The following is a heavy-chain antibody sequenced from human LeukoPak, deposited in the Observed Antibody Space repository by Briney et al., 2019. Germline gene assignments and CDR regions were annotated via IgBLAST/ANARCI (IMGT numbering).Heavy chain of an antibody. J-gene: IGHJ4*02. D-gene: IGHD1-26*01. CDR1: GGSISSYY. CDR2: IYYSGST. CDR3: ASLDWELRGGFDY. V-gene: IGHV4-59*01. Sequence: TSETLSLTCTVPGGSISSYYWSWIRQHPGKGLEWIGYIYYSGSTNYNPSLKSRVTISVDTSKNQFSLKLSSVTAADTAVYYCASLDWELRGGFDYWGQGTLVTVSS.